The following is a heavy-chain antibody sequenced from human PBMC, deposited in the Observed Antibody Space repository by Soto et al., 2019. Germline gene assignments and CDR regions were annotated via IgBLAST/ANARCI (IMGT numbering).Heavy chain of an antibody. Sequence: LRLSCAASGFTFTRYSMNWVRQAPGKGLEWVSSISSTTNYIYYGDSMKGRFTISRDNAKNSLYLEMNSLRAEGTAVYYCARESEDLTSNFDYWGQGTLVTVSS. CDR1: GFTFTRYS. J-gene: IGHJ4*02. CDR2: ISSTTNYI. V-gene: IGHV3-21*06. CDR3: ARESEDLTSNFDY.